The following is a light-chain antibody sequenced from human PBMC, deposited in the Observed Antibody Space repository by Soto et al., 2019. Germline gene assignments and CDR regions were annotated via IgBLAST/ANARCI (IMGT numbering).Light chain of an antibody. CDR3: SSYAGSNNFEGV. CDR2: EVS. V-gene: IGLV2-8*01. CDR1: SSDVGGYNY. J-gene: IGLJ2*01. Sequence: QSALTQPPSASGSPGQSVTISCTGTSSDVGGYNYVSWYQQHPGKAPKLMIYEVSKRPSGVPDRFSGSKSGNTASLTVSGLQAEDEADYYFSSYAGSNNFEGVFGGGTKVTVL.